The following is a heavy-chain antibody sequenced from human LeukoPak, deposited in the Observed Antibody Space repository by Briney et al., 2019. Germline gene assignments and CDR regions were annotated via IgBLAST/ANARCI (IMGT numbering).Heavy chain of an antibody. CDR1: GFIFSSYA. D-gene: IGHD3-9*01. Sequence: GGSLRLSCAASGFIFSSYAMNWVRQAPGKGLEWVAIISYDGTSKDYADSVKGRFTISRDNSRNTLYLQMNSLRAEDTAVYYCARDGDGPSSGNYDILTGYSDYWGQGTLVTVSS. CDR3: ARDGDGPSSGNYDILTGYSDY. CDR2: ISYDGTSK. J-gene: IGHJ4*02. V-gene: IGHV3-30-3*01.